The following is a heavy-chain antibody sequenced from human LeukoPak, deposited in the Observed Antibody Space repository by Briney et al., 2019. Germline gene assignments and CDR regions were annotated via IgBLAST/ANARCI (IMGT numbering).Heavy chain of an antibody. CDR3: ARVGPAVAGTHFYYGMDV. Sequence: SETLSLTCTVSGGSISDNYWSWIRQPPGKGLEWIGYIYYSGSANYNPSLKSRVTISVDTSKNQFSLKLTSVTAADSAVYYCARVGPAVAGTHFYYGMDVRGQGTTVTVSS. CDR1: GGSISDNY. CDR2: IYYSGSA. V-gene: IGHV4-59*01. J-gene: IGHJ6*02. D-gene: IGHD6-19*01.